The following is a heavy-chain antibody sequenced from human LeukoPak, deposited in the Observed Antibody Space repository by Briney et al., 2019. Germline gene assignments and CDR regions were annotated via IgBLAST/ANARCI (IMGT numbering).Heavy chain of an antibody. V-gene: IGHV3-23*01. D-gene: IGHD2-2*01. CDR3: AKTDQYQLLSSFDY. CDR1: GFTFSSYA. CDR2: ISGSGGST. Sequence: GGSLRLSCAASGFTFSSYAMSWVRQAPGKGLEWVSAISGSGGSTYYADSVKGRFTISRDNSENTLYLQMNSLRAEDTAVYYCAKTDQYQLLSSFDYWGQGTLVTVSS. J-gene: IGHJ4*02.